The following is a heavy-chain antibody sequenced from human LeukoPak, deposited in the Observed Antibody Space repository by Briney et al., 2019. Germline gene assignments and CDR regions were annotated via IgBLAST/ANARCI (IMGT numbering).Heavy chain of an antibody. V-gene: IGHV3-30*02. CDR3: AKEFDYGSEGYYFDY. Sequence: PGGSLRLSCAASGFTFSSYGMHWVRQAPGKGLEWVAFIRYDGSNKYYADSVKGRFTVSRDNSKNTLYLQMNSLRAEDTAVYYCAKEFDYGSEGYYFDYWGQGTLVIVSS. J-gene: IGHJ4*02. CDR2: IRYDGSNK. D-gene: IGHD4-17*01. CDR1: GFTFSSYG.